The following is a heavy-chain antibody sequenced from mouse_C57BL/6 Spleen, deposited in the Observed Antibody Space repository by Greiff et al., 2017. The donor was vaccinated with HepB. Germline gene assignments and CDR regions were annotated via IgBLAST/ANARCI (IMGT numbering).Heavy chain of an antibody. V-gene: IGHV1-26*01. D-gene: IGHD1-1*02. CDR1: GYTFTDYY. CDR2: INPNNGGT. J-gene: IGHJ4*01. Sequence: EVQLQQSGPELVKPGASVKISCKASGYTFTDYYMNWVKQSHGKSLEWIGDINPNNGGTSYNQKFKGKATLTVDKSSSTAYMELRSLTSEDSAVYYCARGVATTGAMDYWGQGTSVTVSS. CDR3: ARGVATTGAMDY.